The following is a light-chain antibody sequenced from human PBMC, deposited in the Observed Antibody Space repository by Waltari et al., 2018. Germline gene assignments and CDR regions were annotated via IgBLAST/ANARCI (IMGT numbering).Light chain of an antibody. V-gene: IGLV2-11*01. J-gene: IGLJ1*01. Sequence: QSALTQPRSVSGSPGQSVTISCTGSSSDVGGYNYVSWYQQHPDQAPKLMIYDVTKRTSGLPDHFSASKSGNTASLTISGLQAEDEADYYCCSYGGSYTYVFGTGTKVTVL. CDR1: SSDVGGYNY. CDR2: DVT. CDR3: CSYGGSYTYV.